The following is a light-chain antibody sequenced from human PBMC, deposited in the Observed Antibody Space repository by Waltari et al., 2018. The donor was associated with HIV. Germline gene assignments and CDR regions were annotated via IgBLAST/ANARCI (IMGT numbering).Light chain of an antibody. CDR3: QQFHSHPLT. Sequence: DIQMTQSPSSLSASLGDRVTLTCRASQDIANYLAWFQQKPGKAPKSLIYAASSLEGGVPSRFTGSGSGTHFTLTINNLHPEDSATYFCQQFHSHPLTFGGGTKVEI. CDR2: AAS. J-gene: IGKJ4*01. CDR1: QDIANY. V-gene: IGKV1-16*01.